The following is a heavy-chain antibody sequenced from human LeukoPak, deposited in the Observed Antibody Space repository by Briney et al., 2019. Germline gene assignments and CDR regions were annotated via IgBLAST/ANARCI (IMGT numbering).Heavy chain of an antibody. V-gene: IGHV3-23*01. D-gene: IGHD3-10*01. Sequence: GGSLRLSCAASGFTFSSYAMSWVRQAPGKGLEWVSAISGSGGSTYYADSVKGRFTISRDNSKNTLYVQMNSLGAEDTAVYYCARGGVFGTFDYWGQGTLVTVSS. J-gene: IGHJ4*02. CDR1: GFTFSSYA. CDR3: ARGGVFGTFDY. CDR2: ISGSGGST.